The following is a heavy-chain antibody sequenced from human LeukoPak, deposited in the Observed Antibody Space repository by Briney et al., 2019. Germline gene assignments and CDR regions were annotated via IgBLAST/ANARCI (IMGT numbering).Heavy chain of an antibody. D-gene: IGHD6-25*01. Sequence: SETLSLTCTVSGGSISSYYWSWLRQPPGKGLEWIGYIYYSGSTNYNPSLKSRVTISVDTSKKQFSLKLSSVTAADTAVYYCARQGGGFWYFDLWGRGTLVTVSS. CDR2: IYYSGST. V-gene: IGHV4-59*08. CDR1: GGSISSYY. CDR3: ARQGGGFWYFDL. J-gene: IGHJ2*01.